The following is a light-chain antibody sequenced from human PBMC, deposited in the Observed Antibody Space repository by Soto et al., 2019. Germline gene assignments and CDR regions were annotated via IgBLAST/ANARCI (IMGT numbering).Light chain of an antibody. V-gene: IGKV1-5*03. Sequence: DIQMTQSPSTLSASVGDRVTITCRASQSISSWLAWYQQKPGKAPKLLIYKASSLESGVPSRFSGSGSGTEFTLTISSLQPDDFATYYCQQLWTFGQGTKVEI. CDR2: KAS. CDR1: QSISSW. J-gene: IGKJ1*01. CDR3: QQLWT.